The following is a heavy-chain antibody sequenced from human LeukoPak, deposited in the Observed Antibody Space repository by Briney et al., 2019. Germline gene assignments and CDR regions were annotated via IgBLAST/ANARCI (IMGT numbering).Heavy chain of an antibody. V-gene: IGHV3-48*01. D-gene: IGHD6-19*01. Sequence: GGSLRLSCAASGFTLSSYSMNWVRQAPGKGLEWLSYISSSSSTIYYADSVKGRFTISRDNAKNSLYLQMNSLRAEDTAVYYCARIVVAVETAEYFQHWGQGTLVTVSS. CDR1: GFTLSSYS. J-gene: IGHJ1*01. CDR2: ISSSSSTI. CDR3: ARIVVAVETAEYFQH.